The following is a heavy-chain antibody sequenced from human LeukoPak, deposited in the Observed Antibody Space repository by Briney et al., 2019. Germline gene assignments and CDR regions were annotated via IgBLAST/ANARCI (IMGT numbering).Heavy chain of an antibody. CDR3: ASTTGLDH. CDR1: GYTFTGYY. D-gene: IGHD1-1*01. V-gene: IGHV1-2*02. CDR2: INPNSGGT. Sequence: GASVKVSCKASGYTFTGYYMHWVRQAPGQGLEWMGWINPNSGGTNYAQRFQGRVTMTRDTSSSTAYMELSRLRSDDTAMFYCASTTGLDHWGQGTLVTASS. J-gene: IGHJ5*02.